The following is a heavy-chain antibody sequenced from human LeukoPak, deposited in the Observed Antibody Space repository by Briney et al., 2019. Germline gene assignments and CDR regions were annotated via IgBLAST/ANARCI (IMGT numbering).Heavy chain of an antibody. J-gene: IGHJ3*02. CDR1: GGSISSSSYY. CDR2: IYSGST. CDR3: ARAPPIRDYVWGSYRADAFDI. D-gene: IGHD3-16*02. Sequence: SETLSLTCTVSGGSISSSSYYWGWIRQPPGKGLEWIGSIYSGSTYYNPSLKSRVTISVDTSKNQFSLKLSSVTAADTAVYYCARAPPIRDYVWGSYRADAFDIWGQGTMVTVSS. V-gene: IGHV4-39*07.